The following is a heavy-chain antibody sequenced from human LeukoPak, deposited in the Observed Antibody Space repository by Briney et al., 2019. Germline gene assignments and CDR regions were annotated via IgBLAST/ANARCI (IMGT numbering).Heavy chain of an antibody. J-gene: IGHJ4*02. CDR3: AKDGGGRYFDWLL. Sequence: GGSLRLSCAASGFSFSDYSMNWVRQAPGKGLEWVSFISSYSTYIYYADSVKGRFTISRDNSKNTLYLQMNSLRAEDTAVYYCAKDGGGRYFDWLLWGQGTLVTVSS. CDR2: ISSYSTYI. CDR1: GFSFSDYS. V-gene: IGHV3-21*04. D-gene: IGHD3-9*01.